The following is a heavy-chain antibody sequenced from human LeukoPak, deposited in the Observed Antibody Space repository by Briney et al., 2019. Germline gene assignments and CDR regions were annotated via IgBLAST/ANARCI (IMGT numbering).Heavy chain of an antibody. V-gene: IGHV3-30*18. CDR2: ISYDGSNR. Sequence: VQPGRSLSLSCAASGSTFSSYDMHWVRQAPGKGLEWVAVISYDGSNRDYVDSVKGRFTISRDNSKNTLSLQLNSLRADDTAVYYCAKGGQGNGPSRRAVYGMDVWGQGTTVTVSS. D-gene: IGHD2-8*01. J-gene: IGHJ6*02. CDR1: GSTFSSYD. CDR3: AKGGQGNGPSRRAVYGMDV.